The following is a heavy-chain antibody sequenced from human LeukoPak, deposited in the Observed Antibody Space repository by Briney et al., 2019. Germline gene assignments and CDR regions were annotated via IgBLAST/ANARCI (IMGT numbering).Heavy chain of an antibody. CDR3: ASVIVATSFDY. V-gene: IGHV3-48*03. CDR1: GFTFSNNE. D-gene: IGHD5-12*01. CDR2: ISSSGTTI. Sequence: GGSLRLSCAASGFTFSNNEMNWVRQAPGKGLEWVSYISSSGTTIYYADSVKGRFTISRDNAKRSLYLQMNSLRAEDTAAYYCASVIVATSFDYWGQGTLVTVSS. J-gene: IGHJ4*02.